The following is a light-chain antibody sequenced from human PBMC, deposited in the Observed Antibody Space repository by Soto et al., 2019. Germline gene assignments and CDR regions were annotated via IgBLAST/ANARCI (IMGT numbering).Light chain of an antibody. CDR1: SGLNNA. Sequence: IQFTQSPSPLASSFRNRITIPCPASSGLNNALAWYQQQPGKAPSLLIYDASTLESGVPSRFSGSGSGTDFTLTISSLQPEDFTTYYCQQFNSYLLTFGGGTKVEIK. J-gene: IGKJ4*01. CDR3: QQFNSYLLT. CDR2: DAS. V-gene: IGKV1-13*02.